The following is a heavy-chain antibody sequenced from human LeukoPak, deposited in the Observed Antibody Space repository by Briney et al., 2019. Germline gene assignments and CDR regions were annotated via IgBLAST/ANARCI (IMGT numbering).Heavy chain of an antibody. CDR3: ARGIGVLWFGELLTSDAFDI. V-gene: IGHV4-59*08. Sequence: SDTLSLTYTVSGGSIRSYYWSWLRQPPGKGLEWIGYIYYSGSTNYNPSLKSRVTISVDTSKNQLSLKLSSVTAADTAVYYCARGIGVLWFGELLTSDAFDIWGQGTMVTVSS. J-gene: IGHJ3*02. CDR1: GGSIRSYY. CDR2: IYYSGST. D-gene: IGHD3-10*01.